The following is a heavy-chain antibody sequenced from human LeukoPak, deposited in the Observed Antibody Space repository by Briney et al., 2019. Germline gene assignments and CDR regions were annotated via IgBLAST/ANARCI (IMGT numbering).Heavy chain of an antibody. D-gene: IGHD3-22*01. CDR3: ARERGRIVVVIDY. J-gene: IGHJ4*02. Sequence: PSQTLSLTCTVSGGSISSGSYYWSWIRQPAGKGLEWIGRIYTSGSTNYNPSLKSRVTISVDTSKNQSSLKLSSVTAADTAVYYCARERGRIVVVIDYWGQGTLVTVSS. CDR1: GGSISSGSYY. CDR2: IYTSGST. V-gene: IGHV4-61*02.